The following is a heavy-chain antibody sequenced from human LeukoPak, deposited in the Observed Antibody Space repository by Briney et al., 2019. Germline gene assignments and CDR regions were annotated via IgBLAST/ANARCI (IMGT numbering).Heavy chain of an antibody. CDR1: GFTFSSYA. CDR3: AKSHSYGLSYYFDY. D-gene: IGHD5-18*01. V-gene: IGHV3-30*18. J-gene: IGHJ4*02. Sequence: GGSLRLSCAASGFTFSSYAMHWVRQSPGKGLEWVAVISYDGSNKYYADSVKGRFTISRDNSKNTLYLQMNSLRAEDTAVYYCAKSHSYGLSYYFDYWGQGTLVTVSS. CDR2: ISYDGSNK.